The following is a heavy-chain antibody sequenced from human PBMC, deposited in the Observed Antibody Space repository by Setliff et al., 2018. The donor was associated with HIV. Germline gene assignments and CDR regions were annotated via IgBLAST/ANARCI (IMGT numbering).Heavy chain of an antibody. CDR2: IYHSGST. CDR3: ARHAGLLWFGELWRGGEYYFDS. CDR1: GYSISSGYY. J-gene: IGHJ4*01. Sequence: SETLSLTCAVSGYSISSGYYWGWIRQPPGKGLEWIGSIYHSGSTYYNPSLKSRVTISADTSKNQFSLKLSSVTVADTAVYHCARHAGLLWFGELWRGGEYYFDSWG. V-gene: IGHV4-38-2*01. D-gene: IGHD3-10*01.